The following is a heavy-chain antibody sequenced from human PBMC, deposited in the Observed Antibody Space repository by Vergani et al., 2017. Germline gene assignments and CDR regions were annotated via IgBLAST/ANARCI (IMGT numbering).Heavy chain of an antibody. CDR1: GFTFSSYA. J-gene: IGHJ4*02. CDR3: AKGSYGGKVPRSSDY. V-gene: IGHV3-23*01. CDR2: ISGSGGST. D-gene: IGHD4-23*01. Sequence: EVQLLESGGGLVQPGGSLRLSCAASGFTFSSYAMSWVRQAPGKGLEWVSAISGSGGSTYYADSVNGRFTISRDNSKNTLYRQMNSLRAEDTAVYYCAKGSYGGKVPRSSDYWGQGTLVTVSS.